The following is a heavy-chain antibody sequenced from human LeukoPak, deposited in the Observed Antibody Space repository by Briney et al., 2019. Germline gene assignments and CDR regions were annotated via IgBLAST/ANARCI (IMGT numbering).Heavy chain of an antibody. CDR1: GGSISSYY. D-gene: IGHD2-15*01. V-gene: IGHV4-59*08. CDR3: ARLYSYDCSGGSCYGNYYYYYMDV. CDR2: LYYSGNT. J-gene: IGHJ6*03. Sequence: SETLSLTCTVSGGSISSYYWSWIRQPPGKGLEWIGYLYYSGNTNYNPSLKSRVTISLDTSKHQFSLKLSSVTAADTAVYYCARLYSYDCSGGSCYGNYYYYYMDVWGKGTTVTVSS.